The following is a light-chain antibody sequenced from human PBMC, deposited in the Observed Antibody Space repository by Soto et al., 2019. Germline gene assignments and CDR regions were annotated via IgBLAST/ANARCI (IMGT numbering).Light chain of an antibody. CDR1: SSDVGGYNY. V-gene: IGLV2-14*01. Sequence: QSALTQPASVSGSPGQSITISCTGTSSDVGGYNYVSWYQQHPGKAPKLMIYEVSNRPSGVSNRFSGSKSGNTASLTISGLQAKDEADYYCSSYTSSSTGVFGTGTKLTVL. CDR2: EVS. J-gene: IGLJ1*01. CDR3: SSYTSSSTGV.